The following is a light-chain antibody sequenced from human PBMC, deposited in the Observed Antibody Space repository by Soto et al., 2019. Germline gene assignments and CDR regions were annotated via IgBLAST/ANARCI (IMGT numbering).Light chain of an antibody. CDR3: QQYNNWPLT. J-gene: IGKJ4*01. Sequence: EIVMTQSPATLSVSPGERATLSCRASQSGSSNLDWYQQKPGQAPRLLIYGASTRATGIPARFSGSGSGTEFTLTISSLQSEDFAVYYCQQYNNWPLTFGGGTKVEIK. V-gene: IGKV3-15*01. CDR1: QSGSSN. CDR2: GAS.